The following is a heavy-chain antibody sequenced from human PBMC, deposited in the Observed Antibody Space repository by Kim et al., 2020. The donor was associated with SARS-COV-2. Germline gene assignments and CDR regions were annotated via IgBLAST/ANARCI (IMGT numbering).Heavy chain of an antibody. CDR2: IWYDGSNK. CDR3: AKDTLRGRDSSGAFDY. CDR1: GFTFSSYG. V-gene: IGHV3-33*06. J-gene: IGHJ4*02. Sequence: GGSLRLSCAASGFTFSSYGMHWVRQAPGKGLEWVAVIWYDGSNKYYADSVKGRFTISRDNSKNTLYLQMNSLRAEDTAVYYCAKDTLRGRDSSGAFDYWGQGTLVTVSS. D-gene: IGHD3-22*01.